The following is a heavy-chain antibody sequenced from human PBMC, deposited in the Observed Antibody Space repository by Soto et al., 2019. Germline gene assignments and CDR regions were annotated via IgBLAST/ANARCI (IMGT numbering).Heavy chain of an antibody. CDR3: ARDSTYNWNYDNCFDP. CDR2: IGTASDT. Sequence: GGSLRLSCAASGFTFSSYDMHWVRQATGKGLEWVSVIGTASDTYYPGSVKGRFTISRENAKNSLYLQMNSLRAEDTAVYYCARDSTYNWNYDNCFDPWGQGIRVTVSS. V-gene: IGHV3-13*01. CDR1: GFTFSSYD. J-gene: IGHJ5*02. D-gene: IGHD1-7*01.